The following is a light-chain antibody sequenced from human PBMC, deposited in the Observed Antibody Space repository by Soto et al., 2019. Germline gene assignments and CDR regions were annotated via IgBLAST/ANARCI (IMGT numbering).Light chain of an antibody. CDR2: EVN. V-gene: IGLV2-14*02. CDR1: SSNVGSYKL. CDR3: SSYTTNNTVV. Sequence: QSALTQPASVSGSPGQSITISCTGTSSNVGSYKLVSWYQQHPGKAPKLMIFEVNKRPSGVSHRFSGSKSGNTASLTISDLQGEDEADYYCSSYTTNNTVVFGGGTKLTVL. J-gene: IGLJ2*01.